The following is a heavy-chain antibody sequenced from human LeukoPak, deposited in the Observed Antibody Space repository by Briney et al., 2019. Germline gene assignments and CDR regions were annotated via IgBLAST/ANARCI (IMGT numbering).Heavy chain of an antibody. CDR1: GYTFINYG. Sequence: VASVKVSCKASGYTFINYGISWVRQAPGQGLEWMGWIYPYTGNTNYAQMVQGRVTMTTDTSTRTAYMELTSLTSDDTAVYYCARDPTPYCSGGSCYSLWFDPWGQGTLVTVSS. D-gene: IGHD2-15*01. CDR3: ARDPTPYCSGGSCYSLWFDP. J-gene: IGHJ5*02. CDR2: IYPYTGNT. V-gene: IGHV1-18*01.